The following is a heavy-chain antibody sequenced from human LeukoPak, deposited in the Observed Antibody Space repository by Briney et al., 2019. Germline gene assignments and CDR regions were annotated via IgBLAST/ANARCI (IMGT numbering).Heavy chain of an antibody. Sequence: GGYLRLSCAASGFTFSSYGMHWVRQAPGKGLEWVAFIRYDGSNKYYADSVKGRFTISRDNSKNTLYLQMNSLRAEDTAVYYCAKDAEGSGSYYGWYFDLWGRGTLVTVSS. CDR1: GFTFSSYG. CDR2: IRYDGSNK. J-gene: IGHJ2*01. CDR3: AKDAEGSGSYYGWYFDL. V-gene: IGHV3-30*02. D-gene: IGHD1-26*01.